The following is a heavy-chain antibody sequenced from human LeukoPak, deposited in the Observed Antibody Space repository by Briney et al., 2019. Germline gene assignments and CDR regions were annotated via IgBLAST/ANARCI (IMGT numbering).Heavy chain of an antibody. V-gene: IGHV3-23*01. CDR1: GFTFSSYA. Sequence: GGSLRLSCAASGFTFSSYAMSWVRQAPGKGLEWVSAISGSGGSTYYADSVKGRFTISRDNSKNTLYLQMNSLRAEDTAVYYCATHFEIAIHFDYWGQGTLVTVSS. J-gene: IGHJ4*02. D-gene: IGHD2-21*01. CDR3: ATHFEIAIHFDY. CDR2: ISGSGGST.